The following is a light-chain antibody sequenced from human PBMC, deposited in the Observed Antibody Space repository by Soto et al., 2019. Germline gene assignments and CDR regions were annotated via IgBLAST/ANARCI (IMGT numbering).Light chain of an antibody. CDR2: AAS. CDR1: QRISTY. V-gene: IGKV1-39*01. CDR3: QQSYSTLRT. Sequence: DVQMSQSPSSLSASVGDRVTITCRASQRISTYLHWFQQKPGKAPKLLIYAASNLQSGFPSRFSGSGSGTDFALTISSLQPEDFATYYCQQSYSTLRTFGQGTKVEIK. J-gene: IGKJ1*01.